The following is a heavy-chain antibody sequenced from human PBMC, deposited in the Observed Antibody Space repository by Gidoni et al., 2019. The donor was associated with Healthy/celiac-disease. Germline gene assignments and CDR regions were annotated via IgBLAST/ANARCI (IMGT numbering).Heavy chain of an antibody. CDR3: LKSSGSYQALFDY. CDR1: GFPFSSYG. Sequence: QVQLVESGGGVVQPGRSLRLSCAASGFPFSSYGMHWVRQAPGKGLEWVAVISYDGSNKYYADSVKGRFTISRDNSKNTLYLQMNSLRAEDTAVYYCLKSSGSYQALFDYWGQGTLVTVSS. CDR2: ISYDGSNK. V-gene: IGHV3-30*03. D-gene: IGHD1-26*01. J-gene: IGHJ4*02.